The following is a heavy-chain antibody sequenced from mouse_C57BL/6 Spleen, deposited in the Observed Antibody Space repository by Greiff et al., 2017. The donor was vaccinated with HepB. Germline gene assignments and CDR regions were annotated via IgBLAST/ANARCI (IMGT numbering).Heavy chain of an antibody. V-gene: IGHV10-3*01. CDR3: VRDGDYDYHYYAMDY. CDR2: IRSKSSNYAT. Sequence: EVKLMESGGGLVQPKGSLKLSCAASGFTFNTYAMHWVRQAPGKGLEWVARIRSKSSNYATYYADSVKDRFTISRDDSQSMLYLQMNNLKTEDTAMYYCVRDGDYDYHYYAMDYWGQGTSVTVSS. J-gene: IGHJ4*01. D-gene: IGHD2-4*01. CDR1: GFTFNTYA.